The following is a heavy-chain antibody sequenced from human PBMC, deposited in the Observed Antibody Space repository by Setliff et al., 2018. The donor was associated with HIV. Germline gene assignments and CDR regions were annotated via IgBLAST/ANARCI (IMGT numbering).Heavy chain of an antibody. Sequence: PGGSLRLSCAASGLTFDDWGMTWVRQAPGKELEWVSSIDWSGAGATYTDSVKGRFTISRDNAKNSLYLQMNNLRAEDTAFYYCARQTFYLSGSYRLYYFDYWGPGTLVTVSS. D-gene: IGHD3-16*02. CDR2: IDWSGAGA. CDR3: ARQTFYLSGSYRLYYFDY. J-gene: IGHJ4*02. CDR1: GLTFDDWG. V-gene: IGHV3-20*04.